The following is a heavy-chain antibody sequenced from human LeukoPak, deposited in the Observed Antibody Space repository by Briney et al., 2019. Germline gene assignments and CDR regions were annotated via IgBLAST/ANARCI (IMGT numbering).Heavy chain of an antibody. V-gene: IGHV4-34*01. D-gene: IGHD1-26*01. Sequence: SETLSLTCAVYGGSFSGYYWSWIRQPPGKGLEWIGEINHSGSTNYNPSLKSRVTISVDTSKNQFSLKLSSVTAADTAVYYCARGKFSGSYFDYWGQGTLVIVSS. CDR2: INHSGST. CDR3: ARGKFSGSYFDY. CDR1: GGSFSGYY. J-gene: IGHJ4*02.